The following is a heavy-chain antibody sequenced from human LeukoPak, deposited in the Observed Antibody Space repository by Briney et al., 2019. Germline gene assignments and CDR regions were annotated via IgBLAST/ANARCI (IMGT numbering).Heavy chain of an antibody. V-gene: IGHV3-9*01. Sequence: GRSLRLSCAASGFIFDDYAMHWVRQAPGKGLEWVSDVSWKSDTAGYADSVKGRFTISRDNAKNSLYLQMNGLRAEDTALYYCAKSGKDGLLWFGELVSNYYYMDVWGKGTTVTVSS. CDR2: VSWKSDTA. CDR3: AKSGKDGLLWFGELVSNYYYMDV. D-gene: IGHD3-10*01. CDR1: GFIFDDYA. J-gene: IGHJ6*03.